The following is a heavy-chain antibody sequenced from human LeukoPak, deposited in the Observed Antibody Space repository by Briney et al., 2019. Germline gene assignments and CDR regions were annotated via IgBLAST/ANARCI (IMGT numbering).Heavy chain of an antibody. CDR1: GGSISSYY. Sequence: SETLSLTCTVSGGSISSYYWIWIRQPPGKGLEWIGYIYYSGSTNYNPSLKSRVTISVDTSKNQFSLKLSSVTAADTAVYYCARHGLLWFGELNNPNWFDPWGQGTLVTVSS. V-gene: IGHV4-59*08. CDR3: ARHGLLWFGELNNPNWFDP. D-gene: IGHD3-10*01. J-gene: IGHJ5*02. CDR2: IYYSGST.